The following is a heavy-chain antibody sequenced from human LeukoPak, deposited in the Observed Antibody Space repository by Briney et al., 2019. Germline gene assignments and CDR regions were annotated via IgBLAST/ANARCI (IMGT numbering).Heavy chain of an antibody. CDR2: ISGSGGST. CDR1: GFTFSSYA. J-gene: IGHJ4*02. CDR3: AKDGFGIVGAMTFDY. Sequence: LPGGSLRLSCAASGFTFSSYAMSWVRQAPGKGLEWVSAISGSGGSTYYADSVKGRFTISRDNSKNTLYLQLNSLRAEDTAVYYCAKDGFGIVGAMTFDYWGQGTLATVSS. D-gene: IGHD1-26*01. V-gene: IGHV3-23*01.